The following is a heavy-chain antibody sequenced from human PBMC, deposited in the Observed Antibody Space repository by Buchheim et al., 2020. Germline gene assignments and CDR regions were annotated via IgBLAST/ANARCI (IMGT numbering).Heavy chain of an antibody. CDR2: IYYSGST. V-gene: IGHV4-59*01. CDR3: AREGIAVAGTYYYYGMDV. J-gene: IGHJ6*02. CDR1: GGSISSYY. D-gene: IGHD6-19*01. Sequence: QVQLQESGPGLVKPSETLSLTCTVSGGSISSYYWSWIRQPPGKGLEWIGYIYYSGSTNYYPLLKSRVTISVDTSKNQFSLKLSSVTAADTAVYYCAREGIAVAGTYYYYGMDVWGQGTT.